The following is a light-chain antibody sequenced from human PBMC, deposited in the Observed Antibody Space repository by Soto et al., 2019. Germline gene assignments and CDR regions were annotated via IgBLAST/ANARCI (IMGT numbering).Light chain of an antibody. CDR1: QSISASH. CDR3: QQYGSSPIT. CDR2: VAS. Sequence: VLTQSPGTLSLSPGERATLSCRASQSISASHLAWYQQKPGQAPRLLIYVASSRATGIPDRFSGSGSGTDFALTISRLEPDDFAVYYCQQYGSSPITFGQGTRLEIK. V-gene: IGKV3-20*01. J-gene: IGKJ5*01.